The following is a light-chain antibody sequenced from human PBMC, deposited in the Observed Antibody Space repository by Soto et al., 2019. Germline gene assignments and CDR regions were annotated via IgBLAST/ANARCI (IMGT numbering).Light chain of an antibody. CDR3: QQYNNWPWT. V-gene: IGKV3-15*01. J-gene: IGKJ1*01. CDR2: GAS. CDR1: QSVSSN. Sequence: EIVLTQSPATLSVSPGESATLFCRASQSVSSNLAWYQQKPGQAPRLLIHGASTRAPGFPARFSGSGSGTDFTLTISSLQSEDFAVYYCQQYNNWPWTFGQGTKVDIK.